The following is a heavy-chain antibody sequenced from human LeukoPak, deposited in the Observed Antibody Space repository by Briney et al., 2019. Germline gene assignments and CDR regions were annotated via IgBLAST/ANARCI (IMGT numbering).Heavy chain of an antibody. D-gene: IGHD5-18*01. V-gene: IGHV1-18*01. J-gene: IGHJ4*02. CDR2: ISGYNGNT. CDR1: GYSFTSYV. Sequence: GASVKVSCKASGYSFTSYVITWMRQAPGQGLEWMGWISGYNGNTVYAPNLQGRVNMATDTSTNTAYMELSSLGSDDTAVYYCVSPLTGGYIYGAKRVYYFDHWGQGTLVTVSS. CDR3: VSPLTGGYIYGAKRVYYFDH.